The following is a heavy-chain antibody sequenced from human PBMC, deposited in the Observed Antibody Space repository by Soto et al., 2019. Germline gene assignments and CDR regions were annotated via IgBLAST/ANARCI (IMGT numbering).Heavy chain of an antibody. CDR1: GYTFTSYA. CDR3: ARDYDIPLYYFDY. CDR2: INAGNGNT. J-gene: IGHJ4*02. D-gene: IGHD3-9*01. V-gene: IGHV1-3*01. Sequence: RASVKVSCKASGYTFTSYAMHWVRQAPGQRLKWMGWINAGNGNTKYSQKFQGRVTITRDTSASTAYMELSSLRSEDTAVYYCARDYDIPLYYFDYWGQGTLVTVSS.